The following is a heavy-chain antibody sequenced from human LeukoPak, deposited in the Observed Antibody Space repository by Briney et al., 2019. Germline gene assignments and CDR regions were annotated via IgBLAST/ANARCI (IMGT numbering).Heavy chain of an antibody. D-gene: IGHD3-10*01. CDR2: ISSSGSTI. Sequence: PGGSLRLSCAASGFTFSSYEMNWVRQAPGKGLEWGSYISSSGSTIYYADSVKGRFTISRDNAKNALYLQMNSLRVEDTAVYYCASMYGSGSYYNKRFDYWGQGILVTVSS. CDR1: GFTFSSYE. V-gene: IGHV3-48*03. J-gene: IGHJ4*02. CDR3: ASMYGSGSYYNKRFDY.